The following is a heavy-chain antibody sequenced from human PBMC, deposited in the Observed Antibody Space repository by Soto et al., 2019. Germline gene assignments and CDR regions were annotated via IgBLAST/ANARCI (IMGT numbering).Heavy chain of an antibody. D-gene: IGHD6-6*01. CDR2: INNDGSTT. V-gene: IGHV3-74*01. CDR3: ARVSIAAADGGS. J-gene: IGHJ5*02. Sequence: GGSLRLSCAASGVTFSNYWMHWVRQVPGKGLVWVSHINNDGSTTNYADSVKGRFTISRDNAKNTLYLQMNSLRAEDTALYYCARVSIAAADGGSWGQGTLVTVSS. CDR1: GVTFSNYW.